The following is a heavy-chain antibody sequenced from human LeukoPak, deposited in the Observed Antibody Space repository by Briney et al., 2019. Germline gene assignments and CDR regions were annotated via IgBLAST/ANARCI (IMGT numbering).Heavy chain of an antibody. Sequence: QSGGSLRLSCAASGFTFSSYATSWVRQAPGKGLEWVSAISGSGGSTYYADSVKGRFTISRDNSKNTLYLQMNSLRAEDTAVYYCAKGLRFLEWLFRFDPWGQGTLVTVSS. CDR1: GFTFSSYA. CDR3: AKGLRFLEWLFRFDP. J-gene: IGHJ5*02. CDR2: ISGSGGST. V-gene: IGHV3-23*01. D-gene: IGHD3-3*01.